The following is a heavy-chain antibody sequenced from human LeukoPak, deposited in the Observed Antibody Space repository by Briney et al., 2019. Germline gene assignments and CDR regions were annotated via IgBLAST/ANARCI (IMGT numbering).Heavy chain of an antibody. CDR1: GFIFSSYA. CDR2: ISYDGSNK. D-gene: IGHD6-13*01. J-gene: IGHJ4*02. CDR3: ASETIAAAGTDVDY. V-gene: IGHV3-30-3*01. Sequence: PGGSLRLSCAASGFIFSSYAMHWVRQAPGKGLEWVAVISYDGSNKYYADSVKGRFTISRDNSKNTLYLQMNSLRAEDTAVYYCASETIAAAGTDVDYWGQGTLVTVSS.